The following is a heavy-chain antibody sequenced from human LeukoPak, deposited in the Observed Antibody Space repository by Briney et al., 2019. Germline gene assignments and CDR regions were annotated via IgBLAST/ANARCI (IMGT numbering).Heavy chain of an antibody. D-gene: IGHD6-25*01. CDR2: INPNSGGT. V-gene: IGHV1-2*02. J-gene: IGHJ4*02. CDR3: ARGVSGTYYFFDY. Sequence: ASVKVSCKTSGYTFTANYIHWVRQAPGQGLEWMGWINPNSGGTNYAQTFQGRVTMTSETSISTAYMDLSSLRFDDTAIHYCARGVSGTYYFFDYWGQGTLVTVSS. CDR1: GYTFTANY.